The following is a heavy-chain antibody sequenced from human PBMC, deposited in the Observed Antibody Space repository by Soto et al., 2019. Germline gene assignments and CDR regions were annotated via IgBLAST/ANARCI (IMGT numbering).Heavy chain of an antibody. CDR1: GYTFTSYP. J-gene: IGHJ4*02. V-gene: IGHV1-3*01. D-gene: IGHD1-26*01. CDR2: INAGNGNT. Sequence: GASVKVSCKASGYTFTSYPMHWVRRAPGQRLEWMGWINAGNGNTKYSQKFQGRVTITRDTSASTAYMELSSLRSEDTAVYYCARGIVPYYFDYWGQGTLVTVSS. CDR3: ARGIVPYYFDY.